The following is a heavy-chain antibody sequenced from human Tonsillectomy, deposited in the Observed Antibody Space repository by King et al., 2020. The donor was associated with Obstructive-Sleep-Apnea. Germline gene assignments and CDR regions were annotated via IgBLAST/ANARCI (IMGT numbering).Heavy chain of an antibody. CDR1: GGSISSYY. CDR2: IYTSGST. D-gene: IGHD3-9*01. Sequence: VQLQESGPGLVKPSETLSLTCTVSGGSISSYYWSWIRQPAGKGLEWIGRIYTSGSTNYNPSLKSRVTMSVDTSKNQFSLKLSSVTAADTAVYYCARDGRYHDILTGYYTPYYYYGMDVWVQGTTVTVSS. J-gene: IGHJ6*02. CDR3: ARDGRYHDILTGYYTPYYYYGMDV. V-gene: IGHV4-4*07.